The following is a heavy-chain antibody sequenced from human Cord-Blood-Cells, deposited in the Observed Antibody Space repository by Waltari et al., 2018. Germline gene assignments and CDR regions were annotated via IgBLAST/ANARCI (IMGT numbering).Heavy chain of an antibody. CDR2: IYYSGTT. V-gene: IGHV4-39*01. D-gene: IGHD2-15*01. CDR1: GGSISSSSYY. Sequence: QLQLQESGPGLVKPSETLSLTCTVSGGSISSSSYYWGWIRQPPGKGLEWIVSIYYSGTTSHNPSPTSRVTISVDTSKNQFALTLSAVTAADTAVYYCARHAENRWDIVVVVAATVFTPVDYWGQGTLVTVSS. CDR3: ARHAENRWDIVVVVAATVFTPVDY. J-gene: IGHJ4*02.